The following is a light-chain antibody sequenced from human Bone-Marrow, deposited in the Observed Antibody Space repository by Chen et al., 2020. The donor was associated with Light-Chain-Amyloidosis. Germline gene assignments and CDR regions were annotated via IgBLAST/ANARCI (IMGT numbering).Light chain of an antibody. CDR1: SSDVGGVNH. V-gene: IGLV2-14*01. CDR2: EVT. CDR3: SSYTIANTLV. J-gene: IGLJ1*01. Sequence: QSALTQPASVSGSPGQSITISCTGTSSDVGGVNHVSWYQHHPDKDPKLMIYEVTNRPSRVPDRVSGSKPDNTASLTISGLQTEDEADDVCSSYTIANTLVFGSGTRVTVL.